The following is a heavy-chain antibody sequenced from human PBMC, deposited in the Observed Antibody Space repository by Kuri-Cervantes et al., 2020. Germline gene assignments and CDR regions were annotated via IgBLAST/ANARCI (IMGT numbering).Heavy chain of an antibody. V-gene: IGHV4-39*07. CDR1: GGSISSSSYY. CDR3: ARGRLILGYCSGGSCKLASRNYYMDV. Sequence: SETLSLTCSVSGGSISSSSYYWAWIRQPPGKGLEWIGSIYYSGSTYYNPSLKSRVTISVDTSKNQFSLKLSSVTAADTAVYYCARGRLILGYCSGGSCKLASRNYYMDVWGKGTTVTVSS. CDR2: IYYSGST. J-gene: IGHJ6*03. D-gene: IGHD2-15*01.